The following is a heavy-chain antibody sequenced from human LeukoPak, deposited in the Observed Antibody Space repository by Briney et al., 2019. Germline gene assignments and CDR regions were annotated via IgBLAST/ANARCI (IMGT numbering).Heavy chain of an antibody. V-gene: IGHV3-7*01. CDR1: GFTFSNYW. CDR2: IKNDGSKK. CDR3: ASLNNDDY. D-gene: IGHD1-1*01. J-gene: IGHJ4*02. Sequence: GGSLRLSCAAYGFTFSNYWMSWVRQAPGKGLEWVANIKNDGSKKYYVDSVKGRFTISRDNAKNSLYLQMNSLRVEDTAVYYCASLNNDDYWGQGTLVTVPS.